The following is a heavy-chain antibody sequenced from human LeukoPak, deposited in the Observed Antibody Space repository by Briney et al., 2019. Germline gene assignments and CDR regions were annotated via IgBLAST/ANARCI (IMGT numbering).Heavy chain of an antibody. Sequence: SETLSLTCAVYGGSFSDSYCSWIRQPPGKGLEWIGEINHSGSTNYNPSLKSRVTISVDTSKSQFSLRLSSVTAADTAVYYCARESYDILTGYYKGLDYWGQGTLVTVSS. V-gene: IGHV4-34*01. D-gene: IGHD3-9*01. CDR1: GGSFSDSY. CDR3: ARESYDILTGYYKGLDY. CDR2: INHSGST. J-gene: IGHJ4*02.